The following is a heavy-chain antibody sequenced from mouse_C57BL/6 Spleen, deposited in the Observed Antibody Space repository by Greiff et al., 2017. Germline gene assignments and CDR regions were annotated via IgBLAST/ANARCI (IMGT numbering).Heavy chain of an antibody. CDR2: IYPRSGNT. CDR3: GRYNGYYFDY. J-gene: IGHJ2*01. V-gene: IGHV1-81*01. D-gene: IGHD2-3*01. Sequence: QVQLKESGAELARPGASVKLSCKASGYTFTSYGISWVKQRTGQGLEWIGEIYPRSGNTYYNEKFKGKATLTADKSSSTAYMELRSLTSEDSAVYFYGRYNGYYFDYWGQGTTLTVAS. CDR1: GYTFTSYG.